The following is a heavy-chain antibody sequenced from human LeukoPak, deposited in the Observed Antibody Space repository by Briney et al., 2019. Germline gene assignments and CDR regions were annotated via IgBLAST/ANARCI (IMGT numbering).Heavy chain of an antibody. D-gene: IGHD2-15*01. Sequence: ASVKVSCKASGYTFTGYYMHWVRQAPGQGLEWMGWINPNSGGTNYAPKFQGRVTMTRDTSISTAYMELSRLRSDDTAVYYCARDSTYCSGGSCYPDYWGQGTLVTVSS. V-gene: IGHV1-2*02. CDR1: GYTFTGYY. J-gene: IGHJ4*02. CDR2: INPNSGGT. CDR3: ARDSTYCSGGSCYPDY.